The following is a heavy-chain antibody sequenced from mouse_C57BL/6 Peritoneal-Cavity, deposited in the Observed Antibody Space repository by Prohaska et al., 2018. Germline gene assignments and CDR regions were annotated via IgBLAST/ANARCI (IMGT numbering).Heavy chain of an antibody. Sequence: FTVCDMNWVKQSNGKSLEWIGVINPNNGTTSYNQKFKGKATLTVDQSSSTAYMELNSLTSEDSAVYYCASPDDYDHDYAMDYWGQGTSVTVSS. CDR1: FTVCD. V-gene: IGHV1-39*01. CDR3: ASPDDYDHDYAMDY. D-gene: IGHD2-4*01. CDR2: INPNNGTT. J-gene: IGHJ4*01.